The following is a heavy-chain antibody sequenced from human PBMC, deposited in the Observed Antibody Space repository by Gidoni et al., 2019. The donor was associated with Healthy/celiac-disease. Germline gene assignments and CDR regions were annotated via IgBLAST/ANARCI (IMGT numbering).Heavy chain of an antibody. J-gene: IGHJ4*02. Sequence: EVQLVQSGAEVKKPGESLKISCKGSGYSFTSYWIGWVRQMPGKGLEWMVIIYPGDSDTRYSPSFQGQVTISADKSISTAYLQWSSLKASDTAMYYCASTYYDFWSGYSPYYFDYWGQGTLVTVSS. D-gene: IGHD3-3*01. CDR2: IYPGDSDT. CDR1: GYSFTSYW. CDR3: ASTYYDFWSGYSPYYFDY. V-gene: IGHV5-51*01.